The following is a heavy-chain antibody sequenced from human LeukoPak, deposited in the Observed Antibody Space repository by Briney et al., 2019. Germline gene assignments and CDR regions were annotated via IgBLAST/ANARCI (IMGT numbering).Heavy chain of an antibody. CDR2: IKSKTDGGTT. CDR1: GFTFSKAW. CDR3: TTDALVPAAISTIWFDP. Sequence: PGGSLRLSCAASGFTFSKAWMSWVRQAPGKGLEWVGRIKSKTDGGTTDYAAPVKGRFTISRDDSKNTPYLQMNSLKTEDTAVYYCTTDALVPAAISTIWFDPWRQGTLVTVSS. J-gene: IGHJ5*02. D-gene: IGHD2-2*01. V-gene: IGHV3-15*01.